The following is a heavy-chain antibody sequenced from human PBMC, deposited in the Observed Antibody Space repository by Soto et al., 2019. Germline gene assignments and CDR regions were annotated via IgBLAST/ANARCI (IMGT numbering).Heavy chain of an antibody. D-gene: IGHD2-2*01. J-gene: IGHJ5*02. CDR2: FDPEDGET. CDR1: GYTLTELS. CDR3: ATLVVPAATVTTIFWFDP. Sequence: GASVKVSCKVSGYTLTELSMLWVRQAPGKGLEWMGGFDPEDGETIYAQKFQGRVTMTEDTSTDTAYMELSSLRSEDTALYYCATLVVPAATVTTIFWFDPWGQGTLVTVSS. V-gene: IGHV1-24*01.